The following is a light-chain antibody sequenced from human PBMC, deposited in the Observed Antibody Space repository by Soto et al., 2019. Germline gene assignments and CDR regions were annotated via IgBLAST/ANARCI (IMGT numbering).Light chain of an antibody. Sequence: DIKMTQSPSTLCAYVGDRVTITCRASQSISSWLAWYQQKPGKAPNLLIYDASTLERGVPSRFSGTGSGTEFTLTISCLQPDDFATYYCQQDHRPSITFAEGTRLEIK. J-gene: IGKJ5*01. CDR2: DAS. CDR3: QQDHRPSIT. CDR1: QSISSW. V-gene: IGKV1-5*01.